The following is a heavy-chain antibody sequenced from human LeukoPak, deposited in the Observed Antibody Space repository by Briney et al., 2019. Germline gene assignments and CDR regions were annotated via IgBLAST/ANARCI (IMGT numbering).Heavy chain of an antibody. D-gene: IGHD6-25*01. CDR3: ARDEIPSGT. CDR1: EFSVGSNY. CDR2: ISGSGRNT. V-gene: IGHV3-23*01. Sequence: PGGSLRLSCAASEFSVGSNYMTWVRQAPGKGLEWVSAISGSGRNTYYADSVKGRFTISRDNSRSTVDLQMNSLRVEDTGIYYCARDEIPSGTWGQGTMVIVSS. J-gene: IGHJ3*01.